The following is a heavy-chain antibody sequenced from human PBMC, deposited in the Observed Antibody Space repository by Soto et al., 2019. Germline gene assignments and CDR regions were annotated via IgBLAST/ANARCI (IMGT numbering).Heavy chain of an antibody. CDR1: GFTFSSYA. Sequence: GGSLRLSCAASGFTFSSYAMSWVRQAPGKGLEWVSAISGSGGSTYYADSVKGRFTISRDNSKNTLYLQMNSLRAEDTAVYYCAKAVGYSGSYYLTYGMDVWGQGTTVTVSS. CDR2: ISGSGGST. CDR3: AKAVGYSGSYYLTYGMDV. V-gene: IGHV3-23*01. D-gene: IGHD1-26*01. J-gene: IGHJ6*02.